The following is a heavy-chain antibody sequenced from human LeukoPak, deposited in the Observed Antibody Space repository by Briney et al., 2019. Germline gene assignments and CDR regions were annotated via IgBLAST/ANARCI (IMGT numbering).Heavy chain of an antibody. D-gene: IGHD3-22*01. CDR3: ARGAYYYDSSGTNNWFDP. CDR2: INHSGST. J-gene: IGHJ5*02. CDR1: GGSFSGYY. V-gene: IGHV4-34*01. Sequence: PSETLSLTCAVYGGSFSGYYWSWIRQPPGKGLEWIGEINHSGSTNYSPSLKSRVTISVDTSKNQFSLKLSSVTAADTAVYYCARGAYYYDSSGTNNWFDPWGQGTLVTVSS.